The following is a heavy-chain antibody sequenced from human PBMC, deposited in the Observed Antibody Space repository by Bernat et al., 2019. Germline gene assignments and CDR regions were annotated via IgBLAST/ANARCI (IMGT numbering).Heavy chain of an antibody. J-gene: IGHJ4*02. CDR3: AKDFSNGFYVGNF. V-gene: IGHV3-48*03. D-gene: IGHD2-8*01. Sequence: EVQLVESGGGFVQPGGSLRLSCAASGFIFSTSEMILVRQAPGNGLEWVSYISSGGSTIYYADSVKGRFTVSRDNANDSLYLQMNGLRAEDTALYYCAKDFSNGFYVGNFWDQGTLVGVSS. CDR2: ISSGGSTI. CDR1: GFIFSTSE.